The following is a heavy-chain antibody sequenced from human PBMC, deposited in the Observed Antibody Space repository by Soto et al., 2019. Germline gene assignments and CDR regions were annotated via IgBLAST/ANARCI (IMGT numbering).Heavy chain of an antibody. D-gene: IGHD6-13*01. Sequence: EMQLLESGGGLVQPGGSLRLSCVASGFTFSSYAMSWVRQVPGKGLEWVAVISGRDTYTEYAESVKGRFTISRDNSRNTLYLQMNSLRAEDTALYYCAKDSLPGIAASGTVYWGQGTLVNVSS. V-gene: IGHV3-23*01. J-gene: IGHJ4*02. CDR2: ISGRDTYT. CDR3: AKDSLPGIAASGTVY. CDR1: GFTFSSYA.